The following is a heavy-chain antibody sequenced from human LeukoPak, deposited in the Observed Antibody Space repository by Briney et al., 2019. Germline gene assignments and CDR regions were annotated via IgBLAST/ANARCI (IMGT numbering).Heavy chain of an antibody. CDR3: AKDSSLERGYSYGFFDY. D-gene: IGHD5-18*01. J-gene: IGHJ4*02. CDR2: ISYDGSNK. Sequence: GGSLRLSCAASGFTFSTYAMHWVRQAPGKGLEWVAVISYDGSNKYYADSVKGRFTLSRDNSKNTLYLQMNSLRAEDTAVYYCAKDSSLERGYSYGFFDYWGQGTLVTVSS. V-gene: IGHV3-30*04. CDR1: GFTFSTYA.